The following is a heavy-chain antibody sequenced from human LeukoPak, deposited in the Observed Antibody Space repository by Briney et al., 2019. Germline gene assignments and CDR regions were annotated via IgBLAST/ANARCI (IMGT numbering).Heavy chain of an antibody. D-gene: IGHD3-3*01. CDR2: IRYDGSNK. V-gene: IGHV3-30*02. CDR1: GFTFSSYG. J-gene: IGHJ3*02. Sequence: PGGSPRLSCAASGFTFSSYGMHWVRQAPGKGLEWVAFIRYDGSNKYYADSVKGRFTISRDNSKNTLYLQMNSLRAEDTAVYYCARGLTIFGVVNDAFDIWGQGTMVTVSS. CDR3: ARGLTIFGVVNDAFDI.